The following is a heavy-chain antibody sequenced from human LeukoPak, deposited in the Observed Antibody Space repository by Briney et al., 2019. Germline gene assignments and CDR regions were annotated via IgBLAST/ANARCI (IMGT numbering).Heavy chain of an antibody. D-gene: IGHD4-17*01. CDR2: IYYSGST. CDR3: ARRLHGDFVDY. CDR1: GGSISSSSYH. Sequence: PSEALSLPCTVSGGSISSSSYHWVWIRQPPGQGLEWIGSIYYSGSTYYNPSLKSRVTISVDTSKSQFSLKLSSVTAADTAVYYCARRLHGDFVDYWGQGTLVTVSS. V-gene: IGHV4-39*01. J-gene: IGHJ4*02.